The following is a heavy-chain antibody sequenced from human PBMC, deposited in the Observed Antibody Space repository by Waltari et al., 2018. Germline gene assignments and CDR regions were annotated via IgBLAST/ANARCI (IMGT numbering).Heavy chain of an antibody. CDR3: ARHGYDFWTAPPGDP. CDR2: FYYRAKT. J-gene: IGHJ5*02. Sequence: QLQLQESGPGLVKPSETLSLTCTVSGVSINTSDYYWGWVRQPPGKGLELIGCFYYRAKTYYNPSLRSRLTMSVDTSKNQFSLKLTPVTAADTAVYYCARHGYDFWTAPPGDPWGQGTLVTVSS. V-gene: IGHV4-39*01. D-gene: IGHD3-3*01. CDR1: GVSINTSDYY.